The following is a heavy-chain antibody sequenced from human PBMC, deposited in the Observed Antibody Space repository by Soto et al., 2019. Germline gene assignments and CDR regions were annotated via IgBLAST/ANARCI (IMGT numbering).Heavy chain of an antibody. CDR1: GFTFSRVS. CDR3: ARVAY. V-gene: IGHV3-21*01. J-gene: IGHJ4*02. CDR2: ISSASSET. Sequence: GESLKISCEASGFTFSRVSMNWVRQVPGKGLEWVASISSASSETWYSDSVKGRFIISRDNAQSSLFLQMNTLRPDDSAIYYCARVAYWGPGTQVTVSS.